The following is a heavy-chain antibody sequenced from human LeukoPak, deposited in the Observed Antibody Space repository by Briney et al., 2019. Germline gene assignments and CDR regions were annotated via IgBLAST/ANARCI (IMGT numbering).Heavy chain of an antibody. CDR2: INSDGSST. J-gene: IGHJ4*02. V-gene: IGHV3-74*01. CDR3: ARGPIQDSGRYYVGDY. D-gene: IGHD1-26*01. Sequence: QPGGSLRLSCAASGFTFSTYWMHWVRQAPGKGLVWVSRINSDGSSTNYADSVKGRFTISRDNAKNTLYLQMNSLRAEDTAVYYCARGPIQDSGRYYVGDYWGQGTLVTVSS. CDR1: GFTFSTYW.